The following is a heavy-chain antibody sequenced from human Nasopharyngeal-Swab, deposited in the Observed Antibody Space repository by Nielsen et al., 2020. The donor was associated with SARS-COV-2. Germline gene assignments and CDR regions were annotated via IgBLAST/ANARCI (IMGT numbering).Heavy chain of an antibody. V-gene: IGHV3-48*03. J-gene: IGHJ4*02. D-gene: IGHD1-1*01. CDR2: ISSSGSTR. CDR3: ARDLEYNWNEGYYFDY. Sequence: GESLKISCAASGFTFSSYEMNWVRQAPGKGLEWVSYISSSGSTRYYADSVKGRFTISRDNAKNSLYLQMNSLRAEDTAVYYCARDLEYNWNEGYYFDYWGQGTLVTVSS. CDR1: GFTFSSYE.